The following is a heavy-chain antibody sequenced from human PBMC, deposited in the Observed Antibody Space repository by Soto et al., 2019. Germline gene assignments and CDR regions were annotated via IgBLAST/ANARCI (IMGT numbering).Heavy chain of an antibody. J-gene: IGHJ5*02. V-gene: IGHV3-23*01. D-gene: IGHD3-16*02. CDR1: GFTFSSYA. CDR2: ISGSGGST. CDR3: VKSLREIKRFDP. Sequence: EVQLLESGGGLVQPGGSLRLSCAASGFTFSSYAMSWVRQAPGKGLEWVSAISGSGGSTYYADSVKGRFTISRDNSKNTLYLQMNSLRAEDTAVYYCVKSLREIKRFDPWGQGTLVTVSS.